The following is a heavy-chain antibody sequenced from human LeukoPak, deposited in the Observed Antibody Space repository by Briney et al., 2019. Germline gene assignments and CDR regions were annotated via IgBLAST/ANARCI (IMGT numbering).Heavy chain of an antibody. CDR2: IYPADSDI. CDR3: ARQEYCSGGSCYTWFDP. V-gene: IGHV5-51*01. D-gene: IGHD2-15*01. Sequence: GESLRISCKGSGYSINNYWIGWVRQMPGKGLEWMGIIYPADSDIRYSPSFQGQVTISADKSISTAYLQWSSLKASDTAMYYCARQEYCSGGSCYTWFDPWGQGTLVIVSS. CDR1: GYSINNYW. J-gene: IGHJ5*02.